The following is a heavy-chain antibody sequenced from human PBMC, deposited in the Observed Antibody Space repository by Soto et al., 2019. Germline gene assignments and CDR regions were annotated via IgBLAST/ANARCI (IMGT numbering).Heavy chain of an antibody. Sequence: GGSLRLSCAASGFTFSSYGMHWVRQAPGKGLEWVALICYDGSKKYYADSVKGRFTISRDDSKNTLYLQMNSLRADDRAVYYCARGSEGNAFDIWGQGTMVTVSS. CDR1: GFTFSSYG. J-gene: IGHJ3*02. V-gene: IGHV3-33*01. CDR3: ARGSEGNAFDI. CDR2: ICYDGSKK. D-gene: IGHD3-10*01.